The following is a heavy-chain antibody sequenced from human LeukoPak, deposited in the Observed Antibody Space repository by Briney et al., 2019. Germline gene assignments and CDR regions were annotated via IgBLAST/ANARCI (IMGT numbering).Heavy chain of an antibody. J-gene: IGHJ4*02. D-gene: IGHD3-22*01. CDR1: GGTFSSYA. V-gene: IGHV1-69*13. CDR2: VIPIFGTA. Sequence: SVKVSCKASGGTFSSYAISWVRQAPGQGLEWMGGVIPIFGTANYAQKFQGRVTITADESTSTAYMELSSLRSEDTAVYYCARGYYYDSSGYYYESFDYWGQGTLVTVSS. CDR3: ARGYYYDSSGYYYESFDY.